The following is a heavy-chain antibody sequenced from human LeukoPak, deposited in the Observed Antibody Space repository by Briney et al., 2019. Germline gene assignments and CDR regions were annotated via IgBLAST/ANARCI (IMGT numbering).Heavy chain of an antibody. J-gene: IGHJ4*02. V-gene: IGHV3-30*02. CDR2: IRYDGSNK. CDR3: AKDHRLQYHGWYFDY. D-gene: IGHD4-11*01. Sequence: GGSLRLSCAASGFTFSSYGMHWVRQAPGKGLEWVAFIRYDGSNKYYADSVKGRFTISRDNSKNTLYLQTNSLRAEDTAVYYCAKDHRLQYHGWYFDYWGQGTLVTVSS. CDR1: GFTFSSYG.